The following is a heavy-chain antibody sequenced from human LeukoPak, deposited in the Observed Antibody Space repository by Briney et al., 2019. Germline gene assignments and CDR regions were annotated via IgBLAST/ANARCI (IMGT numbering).Heavy chain of an antibody. Sequence: PSETLSLTCTVSGGSISSHCWNWIRQPPGKGLEWIGYIYDSGTTNYNPSLKSRVIISVDTSKNQFSLKLSSVTAADTAVYYCARQNHYDGSGLFDYWGQGTLVTVSS. J-gene: IGHJ4*02. V-gene: IGHV4-59*08. D-gene: IGHD3-22*01. CDR1: GGSISSHC. CDR2: IYDSGTT. CDR3: ARQNHYDGSGLFDY.